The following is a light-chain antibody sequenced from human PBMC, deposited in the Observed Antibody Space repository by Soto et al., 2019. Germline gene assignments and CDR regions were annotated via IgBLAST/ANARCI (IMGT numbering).Light chain of an antibody. CDR2: GAS. CDR1: QSVTSY. V-gene: IGKV3-20*01. Sequence: EIVLTQSPGTLSLSPGERATLSCRASQSVTSYLAWYQQKPGQAPRLLIYGASSRAAGIPDRFSGSGSGTDFTLTISRREPEDFAMFYCQQYAKSVISFGQGTRLDI. CDR3: QQYAKSVIS. J-gene: IGKJ5*01.